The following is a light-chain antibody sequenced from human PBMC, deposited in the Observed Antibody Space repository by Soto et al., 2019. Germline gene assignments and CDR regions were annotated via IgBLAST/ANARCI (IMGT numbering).Light chain of an antibody. CDR1: QSVSSY. V-gene: IGKV3-11*01. Sequence: EIVLTQSPGTLSLSPGERATLSCRASQSVSSYLAWYQQKPGQAPRLLIYDASNRATGIPARFSGSGSGTDFTLTISSLEPEDLAVYYCQQRSNWPLTFGGGTKVEIK. CDR2: DAS. J-gene: IGKJ4*01. CDR3: QQRSNWPLT.